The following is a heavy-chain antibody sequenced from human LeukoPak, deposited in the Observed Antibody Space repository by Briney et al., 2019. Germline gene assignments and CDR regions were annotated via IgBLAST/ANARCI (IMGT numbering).Heavy chain of an antibody. Sequence: GGTLRLSCAASGFTFSSSGMSWVRQTPGKGLEWVSLISGSSYTTYYADSVKGRFTISRDNSKNTLYLQMNSLRAEDTAVYYCAREITNDAFDIWGQGTMVTVSS. D-gene: IGHD3-10*01. CDR1: GFTFSSSG. CDR3: AREITNDAFDI. J-gene: IGHJ3*02. V-gene: IGHV3-23*01. CDR2: ISGSSYTT.